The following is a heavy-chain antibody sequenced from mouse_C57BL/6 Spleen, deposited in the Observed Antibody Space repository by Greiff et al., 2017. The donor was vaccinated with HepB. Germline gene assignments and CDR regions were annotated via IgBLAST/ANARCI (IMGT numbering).Heavy chain of an antibody. J-gene: IGHJ2*01. D-gene: IGHD1-1*01. CDR3: ARGVTTVVARDYFDY. V-gene: IGHV1-42*01. Sequence: EVQLQQSGPELVKPGSSVKISCKASGYSFTCYYMNWVKQSPEKSLEWIGEINPSTGGTTYNQKFKAKATLTVDKSSSTAYMQLKSLTSEDSAVYYCARGVTTVVARDYFDYWGQGTTLTVSS. CDR1: GYSFTCYY. CDR2: INPSTGGT.